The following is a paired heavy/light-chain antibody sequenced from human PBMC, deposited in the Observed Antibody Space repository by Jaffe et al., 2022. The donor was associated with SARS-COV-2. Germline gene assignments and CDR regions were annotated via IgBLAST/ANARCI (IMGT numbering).Light chain of an antibody. Sequence: DIVMTQSPLSLPVTPGEPASISCRSSQSLLHSNGYNYLDWYLQKPGQSPQLLIYLGSNRASGVPDRFSGSGSATDFTLKISRVEAEDVGVYYCMQALQTPRTFGQGTKLEIK. CDR1: QSLLHSNGYNY. CDR2: LGS. V-gene: IGKV2-28*01. J-gene: IGKJ2*01. CDR3: MQALQTPRT.
Heavy chain of an antibody. D-gene: IGHD3-10*01. J-gene: IGHJ6*02. V-gene: IGHV3-33*01. CDR3: ARDRYYGSGSYYNVDYYYGMDV. CDR2: IWYDGSNK. CDR1: GFTFSTYG. Sequence: QVQLVESGGGVIQPGRSLRLSCAASGFTFSTYGMHWVRQAPGKGLEWVAVIWYDGSNKYYADSVKGRFTISRDNSKNTLYLQMNSLRAEDTAVYYCARDRYYGSGSYYNVDYYYGMDVWGQGTTVTVSS.